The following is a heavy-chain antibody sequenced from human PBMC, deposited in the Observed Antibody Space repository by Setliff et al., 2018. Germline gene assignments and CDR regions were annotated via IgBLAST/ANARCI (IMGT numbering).Heavy chain of an antibody. CDR1: GFTFSSYR. V-gene: IGHV3-33*08. CDR3: ARSENCFSTHCSPYDY. D-gene: IGHD2-2*01. J-gene: IGHJ4*02. Sequence: GALRLSCAASGFTFSSYRMHWVRQAPGKGLEWVAVIWDDGGNKYHADSVKGRFTISRDNSKNTLYLQMNSLRGEDTAMYYCARSENCFSTHCSPYDYWGQGTLVTVS. CDR2: IWDDGGNK.